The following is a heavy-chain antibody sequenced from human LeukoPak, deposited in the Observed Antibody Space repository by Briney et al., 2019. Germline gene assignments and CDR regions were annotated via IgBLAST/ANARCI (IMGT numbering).Heavy chain of an antibody. CDR3: ARSNSGSYSYAFDI. CDR2: ISAYNGNT. Sequence: ASVKVSCKASGYTFTSYGISWVRQAPGQGLEWMGWISAYNGNTNYAQKLQGRVTMTTDTSTSTAYMELRSLRSDDTAVYYCARSNSGSYSYAFDIWGQGTMVTVSS. D-gene: IGHD1-26*01. J-gene: IGHJ3*02. CDR1: GYTFTSYG. V-gene: IGHV1-18*01.